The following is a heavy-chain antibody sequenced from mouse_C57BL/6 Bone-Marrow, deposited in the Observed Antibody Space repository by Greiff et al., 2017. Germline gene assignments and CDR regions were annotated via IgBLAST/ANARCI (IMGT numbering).Heavy chain of an antibody. D-gene: IGHD2-10*01. V-gene: IGHV1-26*01. J-gene: IGHJ4*01. Sequence: EVQLQQSGPELVKPGASVKISCKASGYTFTDSYMNWVKQSHGKSLEWIGDINPNNGGTSYNQKFKGKATLTVDKSSSTAYMELRSLTSEDSAVYYCARVLLWYAMDYWGQGTSVTVSS. CDR3: ARVLLWYAMDY. CDR2: INPNNGGT. CDR1: GYTFTDSY.